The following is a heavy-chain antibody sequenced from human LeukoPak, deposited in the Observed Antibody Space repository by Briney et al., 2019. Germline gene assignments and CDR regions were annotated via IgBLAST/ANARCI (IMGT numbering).Heavy chain of an antibody. CDR1: GFTFSSYT. CDR3: ARGYSSGWPDF. D-gene: IGHD6-25*01. V-gene: IGHV3-23*01. Sequence: GGSLRLSCAASGFTFSSYTMSWVRQAPGKGLEWVSAISGSGGRTYYADSVKGRFTISRDNSKNTLYLQMNSLRAEDTALYFCARGYSSGWPDFWGQGTLVTVSS. J-gene: IGHJ4*02. CDR2: ISGSGGRT.